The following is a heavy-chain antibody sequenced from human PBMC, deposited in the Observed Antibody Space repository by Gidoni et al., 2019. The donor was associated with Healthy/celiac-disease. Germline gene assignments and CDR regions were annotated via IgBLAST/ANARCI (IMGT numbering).Heavy chain of an antibody. D-gene: IGHD3-3*01. CDR1: GGTFSSYA. J-gene: IGHJ6*02. CDR2: IIPIFGTA. V-gene: IGHV1-69*01. CDR3: ARERSITIFGVVDGGFPYYYYYGMDV. Sequence: QVQLVQSGAEVKKPGSSVKVSCKASGGTFSSYAISWVRPAPGQGLEWMGGIIPIFGTANYAKKFQGRVTITADESTSTAYMELSSLRSEDTAVYYCARERSITIFGVVDGGFPYYYYYGMDVWGQGTTVTVSS.